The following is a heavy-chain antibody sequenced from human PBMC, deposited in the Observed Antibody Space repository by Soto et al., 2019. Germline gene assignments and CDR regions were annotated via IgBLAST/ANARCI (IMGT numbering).Heavy chain of an antibody. CDR2: ISYDGSNK. CDR1: GFTFSSYA. D-gene: IGHD2-2*01. J-gene: IGHJ4*02. CDR3: ARDQVVPAALLDY. Sequence: LRLSCAASGFTFSSYAMHWVRQAPGKGLEWVAVISYDGSNKYYADSVKGRFTISRDNSKNTLYLQMNSLRAKDTAVYYCARDQVVPAALLDYWGQGTLVTVSS. V-gene: IGHV3-30-3*01.